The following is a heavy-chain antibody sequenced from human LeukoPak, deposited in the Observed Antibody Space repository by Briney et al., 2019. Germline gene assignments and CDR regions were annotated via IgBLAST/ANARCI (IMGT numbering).Heavy chain of an antibody. Sequence: GGSLRLSCAASGFTFSNYAMSWVRQAPGKGLEWVSAISASGGSTYYADSVKGRFTISRDNAKNSLYLQMNSLRAEDTAVYYCARDASNYPPPYYYYGMDVWGQGTTVTVSS. CDR1: GFTFSNYA. CDR2: ISASGGST. CDR3: ARDASNYPPPYYYYGMDV. V-gene: IGHV3-23*01. D-gene: IGHD4-11*01. J-gene: IGHJ6*02.